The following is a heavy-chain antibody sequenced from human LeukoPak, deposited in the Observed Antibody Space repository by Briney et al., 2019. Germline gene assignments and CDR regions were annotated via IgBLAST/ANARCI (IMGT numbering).Heavy chain of an antibody. J-gene: IGHJ4*02. CDR2: ISGSGGST. V-gene: IGHV3-23*01. D-gene: IGHD3-10*01. Sequence: GGSLRLSCAASGFTFSSYAMSWVRQAPGKGLEWVSAISGSGGSTYYADSVKGRFTTSRDNSKNTLYLQMNSLRADDTAVYHCAKDPGYSLGTYYDGYWGQGTLVTVSS. CDR3: AKDPGYSLGTYYDGY. CDR1: GFTFSSYA.